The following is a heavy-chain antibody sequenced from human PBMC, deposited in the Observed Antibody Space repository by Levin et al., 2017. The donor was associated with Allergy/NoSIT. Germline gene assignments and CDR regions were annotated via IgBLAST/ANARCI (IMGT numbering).Heavy chain of an antibody. D-gene: IGHD3-9*01. CDR2: IDHSGST. J-gene: IGHJ4*02. Sequence: SQTLSLPCAVYGGSFSGYYWSWIRQPPGKGLEWIGEIDHSGSTNYNPSLKSRVTISVDTSKNQFSLKLSSVTAADTAVYYCARATYYYTLGGRRPFDYWGQGTLVTVSS. V-gene: IGHV4-34*01. CDR3: ARATYYYTLGGRRPFDY. CDR1: GGSFSGYY.